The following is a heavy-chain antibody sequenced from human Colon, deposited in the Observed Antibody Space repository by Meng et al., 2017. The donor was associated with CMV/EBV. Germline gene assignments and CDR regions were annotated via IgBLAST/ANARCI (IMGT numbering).Heavy chain of an antibody. J-gene: IGHJ4*02. CDR2: VYHGDSDI. D-gene: IGHD3-22*01. V-gene: IGHV5-51*01. CDR1: GYSFSNYW. CDR3: ARSVGPYFDSSGYSDY. Sequence: GYSFSNYWVDWVRQMPGRGLEWMGIVYHGDSDIRYSPSFQGQVTISADKSINTAYIQWSSLKPSDTAMYYCARSVGPYFDSSGYSDYWGQGTLVTVSS.